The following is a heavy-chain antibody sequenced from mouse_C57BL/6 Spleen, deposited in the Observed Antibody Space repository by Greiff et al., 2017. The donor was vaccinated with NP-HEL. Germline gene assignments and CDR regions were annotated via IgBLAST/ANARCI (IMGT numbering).Heavy chain of an antibody. V-gene: IGHV1-42*01. J-gene: IGHJ1*03. CDR3: ANHYYHWYFEG. CDR1: GYSFTGYY. CDR2: INPSTGGT. D-gene: IGHD1-2*01. Sequence: EVQLKESGPELVKPGASVKISCKASGYSFTGYYMNWVKQSPEKSLEWIGEINPSTGGTTYNQKFTAKATLTVDKSTSTAYMQLKSLTSEYSAVYYCANHYYHWYFEGWGKGTTVTVSS.